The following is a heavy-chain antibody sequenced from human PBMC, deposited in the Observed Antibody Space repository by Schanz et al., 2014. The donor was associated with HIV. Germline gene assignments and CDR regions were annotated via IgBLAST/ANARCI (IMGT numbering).Heavy chain of an antibody. Sequence: QVQLVQSGAEVKKPGASVTVSCKASGYTFTGYYLHWIRQAPGQGLEWMGWFNPSGAGTTYARKLQGRVTMTRDTSTSTVYMHLSSLRSDDTAVYFCARDFNIGDQYYFDHWGQGTLVTVSS. D-gene: IGHD2-21*02. CDR3: ARDFNIGDQYYFDH. CDR1: GYTFTGYY. J-gene: IGHJ4*02. V-gene: IGHV1-46*04. CDR2: FNPSGAGT.